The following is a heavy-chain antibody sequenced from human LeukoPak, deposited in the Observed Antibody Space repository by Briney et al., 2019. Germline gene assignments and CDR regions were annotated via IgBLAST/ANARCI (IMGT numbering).Heavy chain of an antibody. Sequence: QPGGSLRLSCVGSGFTFSSYEMNWVRQAPGKGLEWVSVIYSGGSTFYADSVKDRFTISRDNSENTVYLQMNSLRAEDTAVYYCAKDRGGNYLFYLDYWGQGTLVTVSS. V-gene: IGHV3-53*01. D-gene: IGHD1-26*01. J-gene: IGHJ4*02. CDR1: GFTFSSYE. CDR2: IYSGGST. CDR3: AKDRGGNYLFYLDY.